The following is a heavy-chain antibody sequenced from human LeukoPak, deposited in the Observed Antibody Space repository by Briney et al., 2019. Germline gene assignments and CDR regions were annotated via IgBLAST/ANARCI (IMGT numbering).Heavy chain of an antibody. D-gene: IGHD2-2*01. CDR3: ARSGSCTSTACYGGFDY. Sequence: ASVKVSCKASGYTFTGYYIHWLRQAPGQGLEWMGWINPNSGGTKYAHKFQGSVTMTRDTSISTGYMELSRLTSGDTAVYYCARSGSCTSTACYGGFDYWGQGTLVTVS. CDR2: INPNSGGT. J-gene: IGHJ4*02. CDR1: GYTFTGYY. V-gene: IGHV1-2*02.